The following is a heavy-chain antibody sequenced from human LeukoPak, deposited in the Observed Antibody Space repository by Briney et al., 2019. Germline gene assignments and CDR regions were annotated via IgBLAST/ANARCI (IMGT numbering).Heavy chain of an antibody. CDR3: ARDTTMVRGVIIQGFGY. Sequence: SETLSLTCTVSGGSISSYYWSWIRQPPGKGLEWIGYIYYSGSTNYNPSLKSRVTISVDTSKNQFSLKLSSVTAADTAVYYCARDTTMVRGVIIQGFGYWGQGTLVTVSS. D-gene: IGHD3-10*01. CDR2: IYYSGST. CDR1: GGSISSYY. V-gene: IGHV4-59*01. J-gene: IGHJ4*02.